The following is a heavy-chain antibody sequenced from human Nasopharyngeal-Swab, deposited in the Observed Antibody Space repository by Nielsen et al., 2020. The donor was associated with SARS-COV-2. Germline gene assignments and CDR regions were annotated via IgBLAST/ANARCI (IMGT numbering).Heavy chain of an antibody. CDR1: GFTFNNYN. V-gene: IGHV3-21*01. Sequence: GGSLGLSCAASGFTFNNYNFNWVRQAPGKGLEGVSSISSSSSYIYYADSVKGRFTISRDNAKNSLYLQMNSLRAEDTAVYYCARDGLDYDFWSAYFMDVWGQGTTVTVSS. J-gene: IGHJ6*02. CDR3: ARDGLDYDFWSAYFMDV. CDR2: ISSSSSYI. D-gene: IGHD3-3*01.